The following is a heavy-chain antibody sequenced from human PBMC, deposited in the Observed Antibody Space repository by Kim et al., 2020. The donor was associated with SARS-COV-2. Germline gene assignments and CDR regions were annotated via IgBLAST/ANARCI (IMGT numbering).Heavy chain of an antibody. V-gene: IGHV3-43D*03. CDR2: ISWDGGST. Sequence: GGSLRLSCAASGFTFDDYAMHWVRQAPGKGLEWVSLISWDGGSTYYADSVKGRFTISRDNSKNSLYLQMNSLRAEDTALYYCAKDIIPRITMVRGVIPKSYYYYGMDVWGQGTTVTVSS. D-gene: IGHD3-10*01. CDR3: AKDIIPRITMVRGVIPKSYYYYGMDV. CDR1: GFTFDDYA. J-gene: IGHJ6*02.